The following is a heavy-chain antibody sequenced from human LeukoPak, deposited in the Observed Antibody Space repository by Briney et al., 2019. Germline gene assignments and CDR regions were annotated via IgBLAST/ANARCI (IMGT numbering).Heavy chain of an antibody. D-gene: IGHD5-12*01. CDR1: GFDFSTYA. J-gene: IGHJ5*02. Sequence: PGGSLRLSCAASGFDFSTYAINWVRQAPGKGLEWVSSISTMSNYIFYGDSVKDRFTISRDNAKNSVYLQMNSLRPEDTAVYYCSRDRLGGLDLWGQGTLVTVSS. CDR2: ISTMSNYI. V-gene: IGHV3-21*01. CDR3: SRDRLGGLDL.